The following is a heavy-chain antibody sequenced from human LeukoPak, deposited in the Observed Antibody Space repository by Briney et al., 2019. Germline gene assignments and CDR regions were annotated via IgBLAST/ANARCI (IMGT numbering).Heavy chain of an antibody. J-gene: IGHJ4*02. CDR2: IIPIFGTA. V-gene: IGHV1-69*06. D-gene: IGHD2-21*02. CDR3: LALTAIGGVY. Sequence: SVKASCKASGGTFSSYAISWVRQAPGQGLEWMGGIIPIFGTANYAQKFQGRVTITADKSTSTAYMELSSLRSEDTAVYYCLALTAIGGVYWGQGTLVTVSS. CDR1: GGTFSSYA.